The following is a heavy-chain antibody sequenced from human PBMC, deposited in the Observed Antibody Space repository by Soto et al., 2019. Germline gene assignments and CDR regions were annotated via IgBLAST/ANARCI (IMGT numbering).Heavy chain of an antibody. CDR1: GFTFTDAW. V-gene: IGHV3-15*07. CDR3: PADLAGAAPFDY. D-gene: IGHD2-15*01. J-gene: IGHJ4*02. CDR2: VTSKSNGEAT. Sequence: EVQLVESGGGLVKPGGSLRLSCAASGFTFTDAWVNWVRLTPGKGLEWVSLVTSKSNGEATYYAAPVQGRFTISRDDSKNMVFLQMSSLKTEDTGVYYCPADLAGAAPFDYWGLGTLVTVSS.